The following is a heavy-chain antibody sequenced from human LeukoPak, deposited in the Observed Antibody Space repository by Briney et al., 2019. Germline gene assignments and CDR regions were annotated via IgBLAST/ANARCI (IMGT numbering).Heavy chain of an antibody. CDR2: INHSGST. CDR1: GGSFSGYY. V-gene: IGHV4-34*01. D-gene: IGHD3-10*01. CDR3: ARSDGYGLVGI. Sequence: SETLSLTCAVYGGSFSGYYWSWIRQPPGKGLEWIGEINHSGSTYYNPSLKSRVIILIDTAKNHFSLNLSSVTAADTAVYYCARSDGYGLVGIWGQGAMVTVSS. J-gene: IGHJ3*02.